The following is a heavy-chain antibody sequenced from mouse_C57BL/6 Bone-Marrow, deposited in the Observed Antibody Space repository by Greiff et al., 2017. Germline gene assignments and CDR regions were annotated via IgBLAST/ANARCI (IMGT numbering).Heavy chain of an antibody. CDR3: AAEGFAY. Sequence: QVQLQQPGAELVMPGASVKLSCKASGYTFTSYWMHWVKQRPGQGLEWIGEIDPSDSYTTYNQKFKGKSTLTVAKSSSTTYMQLSSLTSEDSAVYYCAAEGFAYWGQGTLVTVSA. J-gene: IGHJ3*01. V-gene: IGHV1-69*01. CDR2: IDPSDSYT. CDR1: GYTFTSYW.